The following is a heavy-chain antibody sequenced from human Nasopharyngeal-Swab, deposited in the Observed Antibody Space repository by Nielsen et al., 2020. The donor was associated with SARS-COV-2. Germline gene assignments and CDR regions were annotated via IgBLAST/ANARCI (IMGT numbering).Heavy chain of an antibody. CDR1: GFSFTSSW. CDR3: ARQVWDEYYFDH. CDR2: MDPSDSYA. Sequence: GESLKISCEVSGFSFTSSWITWVRQMPGKGLEWMGRMDPSDSYAKYSPSFQGHVTFSFDKSISTAYLQWGSLKASDTAMYYCARQVWDEYYFDHWGQGILVTASS. V-gene: IGHV5-10-1*01. D-gene: IGHD1-26*01. J-gene: IGHJ4*02.